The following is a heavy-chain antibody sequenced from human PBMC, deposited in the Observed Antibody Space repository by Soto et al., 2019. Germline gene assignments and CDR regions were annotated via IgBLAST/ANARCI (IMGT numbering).Heavy chain of an antibody. CDR1: GFTFGDYA. Sequence: PVGSLRLSCTASGFTFGDYAMSWVRQAPGKGLEWEGFIRSKAYGGTTEYAASVKGRFTISRDDSKSIAYLQMNSLKTEDTAVYYCTRDPGIAAAGTSYYYYGMDVWGQGTTVTVSS. CDR3: TRDPGIAAAGTSYYYYGMDV. J-gene: IGHJ6*02. CDR2: IRSKAYGGTT. V-gene: IGHV3-49*04. D-gene: IGHD6-13*01.